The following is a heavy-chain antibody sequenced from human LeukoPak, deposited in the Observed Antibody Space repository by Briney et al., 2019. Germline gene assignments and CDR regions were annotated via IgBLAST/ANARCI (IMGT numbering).Heavy chain of an antibody. CDR1: GFTFSSYA. CDR3: AKDSSGYRSYYFDY. Sequence: GGSLRLSCAASGFTFSSYAMSWVRQAPGKGLEWVSAISGSGGSTYYADSVKGRFTISRDNSKNTLYLEMNSLRAEDTAVYYCAKDSSGYRSYYFDYWGQGTLVTVSS. CDR2: ISGSGGST. D-gene: IGHD3-22*01. V-gene: IGHV3-23*01. J-gene: IGHJ4*02.